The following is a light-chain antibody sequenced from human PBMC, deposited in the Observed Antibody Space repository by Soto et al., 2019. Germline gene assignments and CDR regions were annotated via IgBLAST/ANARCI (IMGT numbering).Light chain of an antibody. Sequence: DIVMTQSPLSLPVTPGEPASISCRSSQSLLHSKGYNYLDWYLQKPGQSPQLLSYLGSNRASGVPDRFNGSGSGTDFTLKISRVEAEDVGVYYCMQALQTPPTFGQGTRLEIK. CDR3: MQALQTPPT. J-gene: IGKJ5*01. CDR1: QSLLHSKGYNY. V-gene: IGKV2-28*01. CDR2: LGS.